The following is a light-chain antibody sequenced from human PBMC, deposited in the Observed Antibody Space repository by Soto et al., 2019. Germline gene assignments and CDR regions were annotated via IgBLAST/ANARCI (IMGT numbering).Light chain of an antibody. CDR2: EGS. V-gene: IGLV2-23*03. CDR3: CSYAGSSTLV. Sequence: QSVLTQPASVSGSPGQSITISCTGTSRDVGTYNLVSWYQQEPGKAPKLMIFEGSKRPSGVSNRFSGSKSGNTASLTISGLQAEDEADYYCCSYAGSSTLVFGTGTKVTVL. CDR1: SRDVGTYNL. J-gene: IGLJ1*01.